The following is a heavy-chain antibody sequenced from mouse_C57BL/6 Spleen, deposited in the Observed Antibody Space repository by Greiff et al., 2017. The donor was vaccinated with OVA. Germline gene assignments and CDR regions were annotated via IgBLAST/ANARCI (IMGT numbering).Heavy chain of an antibody. V-gene: IGHV1-82*01. CDR3: ASSSPYAMDY. CDR1: GYAFSSSW. J-gene: IGHJ4*01. CDR2: IYPGDGDT. Sequence: LVESGPELVKPGASVKISCKASGYAFSSSWMNWVKQRPGKGLEWIGRIYPGDGDTNYNGKFKGKATLTADKSSSTAYMQLSSLTSEDSAVYFCASSSPYAMDYWGQGTSVTVSS. D-gene: IGHD1-1*01.